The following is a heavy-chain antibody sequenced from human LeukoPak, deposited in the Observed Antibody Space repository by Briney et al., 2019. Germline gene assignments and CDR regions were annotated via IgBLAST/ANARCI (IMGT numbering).Heavy chain of an antibody. D-gene: IGHD2-15*01. V-gene: IGHV3-48*04. CDR1: GFSFSSYS. Sequence: GGSLRLSCAASGFSFSSYSMNWVRQAPGKGLERVSYISSSSSTIYYADSVKGRFTISRDNAKKSLYLQMNSLRAEDTAVYYCARVSTGSGGTFDHWGQGTLVTVSS. CDR2: ISSSSSTI. CDR3: ARVSTGSGGTFDH. J-gene: IGHJ4*02.